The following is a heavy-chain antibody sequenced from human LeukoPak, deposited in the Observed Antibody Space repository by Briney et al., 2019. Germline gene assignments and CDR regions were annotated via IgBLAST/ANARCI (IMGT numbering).Heavy chain of an antibody. D-gene: IGHD1-26*01. Sequence: GGSLRLSCAASGFTFSSYGMHWVRQAPGKGLEWVAVIWYDGSNKCYADSVKGRFTISRDNSKNTLYLQMNSLRAEDTAVYYCARGIGRYYFDYWGQGTLVTVSS. CDR1: GFTFSSYG. CDR3: ARGIGRYYFDY. J-gene: IGHJ4*02. CDR2: IWYDGSNK. V-gene: IGHV3-33*01.